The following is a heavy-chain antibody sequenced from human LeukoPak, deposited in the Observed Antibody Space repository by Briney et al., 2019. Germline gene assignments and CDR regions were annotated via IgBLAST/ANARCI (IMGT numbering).Heavy chain of an antibody. Sequence: GGSLRLSCAASGFTFSSYGMHWVRQAPGKGLEWVAVIWYDGSNKYYADSVKGRFTISRDNAKNALYLEMNSLRAEDTAEYFCARERMYSGSGSTYPYYDYWGQGTLVTVSS. CDR1: GFTFSSYG. CDR3: ARERMYSGSGSTYPYYDY. D-gene: IGHD3-10*01. CDR2: IWYDGSNK. J-gene: IGHJ4*02. V-gene: IGHV3-33*01.